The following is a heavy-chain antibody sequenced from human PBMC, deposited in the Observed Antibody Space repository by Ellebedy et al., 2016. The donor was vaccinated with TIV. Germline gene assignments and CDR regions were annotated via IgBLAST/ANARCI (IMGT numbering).Heavy chain of an antibody. Sequence: ASVKVSCXASGYTFMNYDIIWVRQTTGQGLEWMGWMSPGSGNKGSAQKFQGRVTMTRNTSINTAYMELSSLTSEDTAVYFCARCPQGTYSLAYFSPWGQGTLVTVSS. CDR3: ARCPQGTYSLAYFSP. V-gene: IGHV1-8*01. CDR2: MSPGSGNK. D-gene: IGHD1/OR15-1a*01. J-gene: IGHJ5*02. CDR1: GYTFMNYD.